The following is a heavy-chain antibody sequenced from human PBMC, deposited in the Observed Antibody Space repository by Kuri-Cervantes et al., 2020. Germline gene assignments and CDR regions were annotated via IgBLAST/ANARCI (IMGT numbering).Heavy chain of an antibody. Sequence: ASVKVSCKASGYTFTSYGISWVRQAPGQGLEWMGWISAYNGNTSYAQKLRGRVTMTTDTSTSTAYMELSSLRSEDTAVYYCARASDHDYEIDYWGQGTLVTVSS. CDR2: ISAYNGNT. CDR3: ARASDHDYEIDY. V-gene: IGHV1-18*01. CDR1: GYTFTSYG. J-gene: IGHJ4*02. D-gene: IGHD4-17*01.